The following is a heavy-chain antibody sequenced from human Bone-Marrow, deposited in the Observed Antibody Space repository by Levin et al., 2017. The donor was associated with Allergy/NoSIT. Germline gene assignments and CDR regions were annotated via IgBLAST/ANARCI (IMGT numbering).Heavy chain of an antibody. CDR2: ISGSGGST. V-gene: IGHV3-23*01. Sequence: GGSLRLSCAASGFTFSSYAMSWVRQAPGKGLEWVSAISGSGGSTYYADSVKGRFTISRDNSKNTLYLQMNSLRAEDTAVYYCAKEGEGEQLVRYDYYYYGMDGWGQGTTVTVSS. CDR1: GFTFSSYA. J-gene: IGHJ6*02. CDR3: AKEGEGEQLVRYDYYYYGMDG. D-gene: IGHD6-13*01.